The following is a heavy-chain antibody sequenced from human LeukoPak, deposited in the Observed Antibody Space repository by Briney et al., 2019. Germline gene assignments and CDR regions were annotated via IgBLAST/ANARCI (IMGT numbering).Heavy chain of an antibody. Sequence: PSQTLSLTCAVSGGSISRGGYSWSWIRQPPGKGLEWIGYIYYSGSTYYNPSLKSRVTISVDTSKNQFSLKLSSVTAADTAVYYCARARESVYYYDSSGYSYFDYWGQGTPVTVSS. V-gene: IGHV4-30-4*07. J-gene: IGHJ4*02. CDR2: IYYSGST. CDR1: GGSISRGGYS. D-gene: IGHD3-22*01. CDR3: ARARESVYYYDSSGYSYFDY.